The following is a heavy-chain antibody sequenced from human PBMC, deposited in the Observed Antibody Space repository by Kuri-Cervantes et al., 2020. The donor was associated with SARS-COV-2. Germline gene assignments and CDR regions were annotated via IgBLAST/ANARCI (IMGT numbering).Heavy chain of an antibody. Sequence: ASVKVSCNASGYTFSSYYMYWLRQAPGQGLEWMGWINPNSGGTNYAQNFQGWVTMTRDTSISTAYMELSRLRSDDTAVYYCARGMVRGIIQYYYYAMDVWGQGTTVTVSS. V-gene: IGHV1-2*04. J-gene: IGHJ6*02. CDR2: INPNSGGT. D-gene: IGHD3-10*01. CDR3: ARGMVRGIIQYYYYAMDV. CDR1: GYTFSSYY.